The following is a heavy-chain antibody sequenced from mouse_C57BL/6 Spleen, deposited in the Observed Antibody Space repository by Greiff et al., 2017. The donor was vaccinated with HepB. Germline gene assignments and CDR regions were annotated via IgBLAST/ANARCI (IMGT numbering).Heavy chain of an antibody. Sequence: VHVKQSGPELVKPGASVKISCKASGYSFTGYYMNWVKQSPEKSLEWIGEINPSTGGTTYNQKFKAKATLTVDKSSSTAYMQLKSLTSEDSAVYYCARPLYYGSSYDYFDYWGQGTTLTVSS. D-gene: IGHD1-1*01. CDR3: ARPLYYGSSYDYFDY. CDR2: INPSTGGT. V-gene: IGHV1-42*01. J-gene: IGHJ2*01. CDR1: GYSFTGYY.